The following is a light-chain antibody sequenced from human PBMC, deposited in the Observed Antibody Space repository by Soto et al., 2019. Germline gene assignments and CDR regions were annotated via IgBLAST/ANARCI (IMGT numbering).Light chain of an antibody. J-gene: IGKJ1*01. CDR1: QTVDRY. Sequence: EVVLTQSPDTLSLSPGETATLSCRASQTVDRYVAWYQQKVGQAPRLLIYDAYTRATGVGARFSGGGSGAEYTLTISSLQSEDFAVYYCQQYDKWPRTFGQGTKVDI. CDR2: DAY. CDR3: QQYDKWPRT. V-gene: IGKV3D-15*01.